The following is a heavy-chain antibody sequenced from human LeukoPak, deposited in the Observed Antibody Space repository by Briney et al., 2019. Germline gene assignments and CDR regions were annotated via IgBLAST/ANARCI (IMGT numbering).Heavy chain of an antibody. CDR3: AKGPYRKDV. V-gene: IGHV3-11*01. CDR1: GFTFSNFY. CDR2: IHPSGGEI. J-gene: IGHJ6*02. Sequence: GGSLRLSCVASGFTFSNFYLSWIRQVPGKGLEWVSYIHPSGGEIYYADSVKGRFTISRENAKNSVYLQMNSLRVEDTAVYYWAKGPYRKDVWGQRTTVTVSS.